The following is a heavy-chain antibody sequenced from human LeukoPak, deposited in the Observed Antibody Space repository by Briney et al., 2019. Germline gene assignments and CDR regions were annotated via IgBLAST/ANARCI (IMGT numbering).Heavy chain of an antibody. D-gene: IGHD3-10*01. CDR1: GGSISSSNW. J-gene: IGHJ6*03. V-gene: IGHV4-4*02. CDR2: IYHSGST. Sequence: PSETLSLTCAVSGGSISSSNWWSWVRQPPGKGLEWIGEIYHSGSTNYNPSLKSRVTISVDKSKNQFSLKLSSVTAADTAVYYCARDYASGPFYYYYYYMDVWGKGTTVTVSS. CDR3: ARDYASGPFYYYYYYMDV.